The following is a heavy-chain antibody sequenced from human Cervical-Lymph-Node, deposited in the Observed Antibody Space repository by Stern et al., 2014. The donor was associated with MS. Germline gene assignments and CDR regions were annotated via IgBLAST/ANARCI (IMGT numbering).Heavy chain of an antibody. Sequence: QVTLKESGPALVKPTQTLTLTCTFSGFSLSTSGMCVSWIRQPPGKALEWLASIDWDDDKYYSTSLKTRLTISKDTSKNQVVLTMTNMDPVDTATYYCARTSRDGYNSYYFDYWGQGTLVTVSS. D-gene: IGHD5-24*01. CDR2: IDWDDDK. CDR3: ARTSRDGYNSYYFDY. V-gene: IGHV2-70*15. J-gene: IGHJ4*02. CDR1: GFSLSTSGMC.